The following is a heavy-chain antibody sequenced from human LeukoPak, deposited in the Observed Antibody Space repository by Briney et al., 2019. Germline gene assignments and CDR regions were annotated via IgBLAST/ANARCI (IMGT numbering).Heavy chain of an antibody. Sequence: MTSQTLSLTCTVSGGSISSGGYYWSWIRQHPGKGQEWIGYIYYSGSTYYNPSLKSRVTISVDTSKNQFSLKLSSVTAADTAVYYCARGGYSNFYVEYYFDYWGQGTLVTVSS. CDR2: IYYSGST. V-gene: IGHV4-31*03. CDR3: ARGGYSNFYVEYYFDY. J-gene: IGHJ4*02. D-gene: IGHD4-11*01. CDR1: GGSISSGGYY.